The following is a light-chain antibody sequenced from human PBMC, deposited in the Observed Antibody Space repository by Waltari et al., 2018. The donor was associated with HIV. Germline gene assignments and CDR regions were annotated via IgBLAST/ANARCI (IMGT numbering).Light chain of an antibody. CDR2: EGS. J-gene: IGLJ2*01. CDR3: CSYAGSSSLVV. Sequence: QSALTQPASVSGSRGQSITISCTGISSDVGSHNLVSWYQKHPGIAPKVMIFEGSKRPSGVSNRFSGSKSGNTASLTISGLQAEDEADYYCCSYAGSSSLVVFGGGTKLTVL. V-gene: IGLV2-23*01. CDR1: SSDVGSHNL.